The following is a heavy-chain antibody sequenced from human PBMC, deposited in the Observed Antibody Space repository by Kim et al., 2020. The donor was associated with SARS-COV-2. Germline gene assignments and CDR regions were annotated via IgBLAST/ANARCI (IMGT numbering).Heavy chain of an antibody. V-gene: IGHV3-33*01. J-gene: IGHJ4*02. Sequence: GGSLRLSCAASGFTFSSYGMHWVRQAPGKGLEWVAVIWYDGRNKYYADSVKGRFTISRDNSKNTLYLQMNSLRAEDTAVYYCARGFRFGELLSDYWGQGTLVTVSS. CDR1: GFTFSSYG. CDR3: ARGFRFGELLSDY. D-gene: IGHD3-10*01. CDR2: IWYDGRNK.